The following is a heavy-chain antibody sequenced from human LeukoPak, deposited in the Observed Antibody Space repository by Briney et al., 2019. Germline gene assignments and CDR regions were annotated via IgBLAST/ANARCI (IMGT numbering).Heavy chain of an antibody. V-gene: IGHV1-46*01. D-gene: IGHD3-22*01. J-gene: IGHJ4*02. CDR2: INPSGGST. CDR3: ARDKSGHYYDSSGQLDY. CDR1: GYTFTSYY. Sequence: GASVKVSCKASGYTFTSYYMHWVRQAHGQGLEWMGIINPSGGSTSYAQKFQGRVTMTRDTSTSTVYMELSSLRSEDTAVYYCARDKSGHYYDSSGQLDYWGQGTLVTVSS.